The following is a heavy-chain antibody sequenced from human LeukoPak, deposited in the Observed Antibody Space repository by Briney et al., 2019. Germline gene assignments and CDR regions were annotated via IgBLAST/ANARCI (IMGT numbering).Heavy chain of an antibody. CDR1: GFIFSNYW. D-gene: IGHD1-26*01. V-gene: IGHV3-74*01. CDR3: ARESSVGAHKAFDY. Sequence: QPGGSLRLSCAASGFIFSNYWMHWVRQAPGKGLVWVSRINSDGSSTTYADSVKGRFTISRDNAKNTLYLQMNSLRAEDTAVYYCARESSVGAHKAFDYWGQGTLVTVSS. CDR2: INSDGSST. J-gene: IGHJ4*02.